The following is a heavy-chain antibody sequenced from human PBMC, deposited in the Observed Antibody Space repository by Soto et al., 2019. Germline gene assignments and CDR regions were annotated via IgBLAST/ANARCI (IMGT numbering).Heavy chain of an antibody. J-gene: IGHJ3*02. Sequence: ESGGGLVQPGGSLRLSCAASGFTFSSYAMHWVRQAPGKGLEYVSAISSNGGSTYYANSVKGRFTISRDNSKNTLYLQMGSLRAEDMAVYYCARALGYAFDIWGQGTMVTVSS. CDR1: GFTFSSYA. CDR3: ARALGYAFDI. D-gene: IGHD7-27*01. V-gene: IGHV3-64*01. CDR2: ISSNGGST.